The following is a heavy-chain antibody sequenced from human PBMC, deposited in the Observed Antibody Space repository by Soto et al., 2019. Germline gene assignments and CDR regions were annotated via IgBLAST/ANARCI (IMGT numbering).Heavy chain of an antibody. V-gene: IGHV4-31*03. D-gene: IGHD6-19*01. CDR3: ARGAVAGTLALLPYFDL. CDR1: GGSISSGGYY. CDR2: IYYSGST. J-gene: IGHJ2*01. Sequence: QVQLQESGPGLVKPSQTLSLTCTVSGGSISSGGYYWSWIRQHPGKGLEWIGYIYYSGSTYYNPSLKSRVTISVDASKNQFSLKLSSVTAADTAVYYCARGAVAGTLALLPYFDLWGRGTLVTVSS.